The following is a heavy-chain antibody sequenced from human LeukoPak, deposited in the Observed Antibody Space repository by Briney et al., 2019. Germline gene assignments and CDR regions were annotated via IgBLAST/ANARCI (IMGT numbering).Heavy chain of an antibody. Sequence: SETLSLTCAVYGGSFSGYHWSWIRQPPGKGLERIGEINHSGSTNYNPSLKSRVTISVDTSKNQFSLKLSSVTAADTAVYYCARGRTGDGADHFDYWGQGTLVTVSS. D-gene: IGHD7-27*01. V-gene: IGHV4-34*01. CDR3: ARGRTGDGADHFDY. CDR1: GGSFSGYH. CDR2: INHSGST. J-gene: IGHJ4*02.